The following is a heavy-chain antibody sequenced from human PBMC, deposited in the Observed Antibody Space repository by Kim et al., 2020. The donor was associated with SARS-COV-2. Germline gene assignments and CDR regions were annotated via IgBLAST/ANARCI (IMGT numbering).Heavy chain of an antibody. D-gene: IGHD4-4*01. V-gene: IGHV1-69*01. Sequence: NYAQKFPGRVTITADESTSTAYMELSSLRSEDTAVYYCARDFYSNYFFGYWGQGTLVTVSS. J-gene: IGHJ4*02. CDR3: ARDFYSNYFFGY.